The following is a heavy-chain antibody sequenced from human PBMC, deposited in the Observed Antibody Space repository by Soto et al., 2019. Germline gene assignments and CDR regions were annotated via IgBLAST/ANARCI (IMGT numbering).Heavy chain of an antibody. D-gene: IGHD6-19*01. Sequence: QVQLVESGGGVVQPGRSLRLSCAASGFTFSSYAMHWVRQAPGKGLEWVAVISYDGSNKYYADSVKGRFTISRDNSKNTLYLQMNSLRAEDTDVYYCMTRAVASIYHAIDIWGQGTMVTVSS. CDR2: ISYDGSNK. CDR3: MTRAVASIYHAIDI. V-gene: IGHV3-30-3*01. J-gene: IGHJ3*02. CDR1: GFTFSSYA.